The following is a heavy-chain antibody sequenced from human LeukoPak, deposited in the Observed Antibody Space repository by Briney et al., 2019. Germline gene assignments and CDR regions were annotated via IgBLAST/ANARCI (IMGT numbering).Heavy chain of an antibody. CDR1: GGSLSGYY. CDR3: ARLGRTSYWYFDL. CDR2: INHSGST. Sequence: SETLSLTCAVYGGSLSGYYWSWIRQPPGKGLEWIGEINHSGSTNYNPSLKSRVTISVDTSKDQFSLKLSSVTAADTAVYYCARLGRTSYWYFDLWGRGTLVTVSS. J-gene: IGHJ2*01. D-gene: IGHD2-2*01. V-gene: IGHV4-34*01.